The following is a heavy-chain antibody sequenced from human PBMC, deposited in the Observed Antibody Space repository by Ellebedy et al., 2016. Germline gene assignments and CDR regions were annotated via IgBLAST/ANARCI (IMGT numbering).Heavy chain of an antibody. V-gene: IGHV4-61*02. CDR3: ARGTYDALTYTTETLDC. CDR2: IFSSGNT. Sequence: SETLSLXXTVSGGSISSGSYYWSWVRQSAEEGLEWIGRIFSSGNTNYNPTLQSRVTISVDTSKNQFSLKLSSMTAADTAVYYCARGTYDALTYTTETLDCWGQGTLVTVSS. J-gene: IGHJ4*02. D-gene: IGHD3-9*01. CDR1: GGSISSGSYY.